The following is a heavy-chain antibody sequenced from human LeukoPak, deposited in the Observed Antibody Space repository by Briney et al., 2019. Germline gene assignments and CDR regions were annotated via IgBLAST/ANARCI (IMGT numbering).Heavy chain of an antibody. CDR2: NYYGGST. J-gene: IGHJ4*02. CDR1: GGSISSYY. Sequence: KPSETLSLTCTVSGGSISSYYWSWIRQPPGKGLEWIGYNYYGGSTNYNPSLKSRVTISVDTSKNQFSLKLRPVTAADTAVYYCARVGGGSSGWYPWGQGTLVTVSS. D-gene: IGHD6-19*01. V-gene: IGHV4-59*01. CDR3: ARVGGGSSGWYP.